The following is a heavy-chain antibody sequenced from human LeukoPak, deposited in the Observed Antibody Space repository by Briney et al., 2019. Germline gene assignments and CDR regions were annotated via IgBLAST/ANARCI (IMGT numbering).Heavy chain of an antibody. V-gene: IGHV3-74*03. CDR3: VRGQTIDY. CDR1: GFAFSNYW. D-gene: IGHD3-3*01. Sequence: GGSLTLSCTTSGFAFSNYWMYWVRQAPGKGLEWVSRIKSDGSGITYSDAVEGRFTISRDNFKNTFLQMNSLRDEGTAMYYCVRGQTIDYWGQGTLVTVSS. CDR2: IKSDGSGI. J-gene: IGHJ4*02.